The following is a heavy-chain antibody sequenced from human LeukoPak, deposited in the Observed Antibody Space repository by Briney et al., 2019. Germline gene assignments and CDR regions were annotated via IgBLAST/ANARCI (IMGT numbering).Heavy chain of an antibody. D-gene: IGHD2-21*02. CDR1: GFTFSSYA. CDR3: AKVRAYCGGDCYSDAFDI. V-gene: IGHV3-23*01. J-gene: IGHJ3*02. Sequence: PGGSLRLSCAASGFTFSSYAMSWVRQAPGKGLEWVSGISGSGGSTYYADSVKGRFTISRDNSKNTLYLQMNSLRAEETALYYCAKVRAYCGGDCYSDAFDIWGQGTVVTVSS. CDR2: ISGSGGST.